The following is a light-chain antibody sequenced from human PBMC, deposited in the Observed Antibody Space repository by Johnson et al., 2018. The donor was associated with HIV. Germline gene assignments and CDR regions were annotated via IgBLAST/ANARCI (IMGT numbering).Light chain of an antibody. Sequence: QSVLTQPPSVSAAPGQKVTISCSGSSSNIGNNYVSWYQQLPGTAPKLLIYENNKRPPGIPDRFSASKSGTSATLGITGLQTGDEADYYCGTWDSSLSAHYVFVTGTKITVL. CDR1: SSNIGNNY. V-gene: IGLV1-51*02. CDR2: ENN. CDR3: GTWDSSLSAHYV. J-gene: IGLJ1*01.